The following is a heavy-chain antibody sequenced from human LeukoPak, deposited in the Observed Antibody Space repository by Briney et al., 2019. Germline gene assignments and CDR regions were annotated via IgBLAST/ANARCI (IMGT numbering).Heavy chain of an antibody. V-gene: IGHV3-7*01. CDR2: IKYDGAEQ. D-gene: IGHD4-11*01. CDR1: GFPFSNYW. Sequence: GGSLRLSCVASGFPFSNYWMSWVRQAPGKGLEWVANIKYDGAEQFYVDSVRGRFTTSRDNAKNSLSLQMNSLSAEDTAVYYCARELQRPLDYWGQGVLVTVSS. J-gene: IGHJ4*02. CDR3: ARELQRPLDY.